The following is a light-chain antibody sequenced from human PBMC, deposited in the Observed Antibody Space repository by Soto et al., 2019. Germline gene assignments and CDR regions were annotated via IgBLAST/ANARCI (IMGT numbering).Light chain of an antibody. Sequence: IQMTQFPSSLSASVGDRVTITCRAGQTVIRYLNWYQQKPGRAPNLLIYAVSNLQSGVPSRFSASGYGTEFTLTISDLQPEDFATYYCQQSYSTLFSFGTRTKVEI. CDR1: QTVIRY. V-gene: IGKV1-39*01. CDR3: QQSYSTLFS. J-gene: IGKJ3*01. CDR2: AVS.